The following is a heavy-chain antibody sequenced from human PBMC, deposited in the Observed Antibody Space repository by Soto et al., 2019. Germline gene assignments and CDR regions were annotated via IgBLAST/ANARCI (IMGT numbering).Heavy chain of an antibody. CDR3: ARRDTSGFLRYFDN. V-gene: IGHV1-69*06. D-gene: IGHD3-3*01. CDR1: GGTFSSFINYP. CDR2: IVPNVGTV. Sequence: GASVKVSCKSSGGTFSSFINYPINWVRQAPGQGLEWIGGIVPNVGTVNYAQKSRGKVTITADKSTGTAYMELSSLRSEDTALYYCARRDTSGFLRYFDNWGQGTQVTVSS. J-gene: IGHJ4*02.